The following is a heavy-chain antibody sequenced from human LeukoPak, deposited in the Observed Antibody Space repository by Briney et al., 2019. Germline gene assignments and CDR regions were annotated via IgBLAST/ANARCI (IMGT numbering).Heavy chain of an antibody. J-gene: IGHJ1*01. CDR3: AKDSVEGSSWYGKRKYFQH. CDR2: IWFDGSHQ. Sequence: PGGSLRLSCAASGFTFNICGMHWVRQAPGKGLEWVAAIWFDGSHQYYADSVMGRFTISRDNSKNTLYLQMNSLRAEDTAVYYCAKDSVEGSSWYGKRKYFQHWGQGTLVTVSS. V-gene: IGHV3-30*02. CDR1: GFTFNICG. D-gene: IGHD6-13*01.